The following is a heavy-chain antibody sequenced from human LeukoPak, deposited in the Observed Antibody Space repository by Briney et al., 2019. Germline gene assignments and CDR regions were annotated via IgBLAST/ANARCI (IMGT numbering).Heavy chain of an antibody. D-gene: IGHD3-10*01. CDR1: GFTFSDYN. Sequence: GGSLRLSCAASGFTFSDYNMSWVRQAPGKGLEWVSYITGSGSTIFYADSVKGRFTISRDNVKNSLYLQMNSLRAEDTAVYYCAKTRGQRDYWGQGTLVTVSS. V-gene: IGHV3-11*01. CDR3: AKTRGQRDY. J-gene: IGHJ4*02. CDR2: ITGSGSTI.